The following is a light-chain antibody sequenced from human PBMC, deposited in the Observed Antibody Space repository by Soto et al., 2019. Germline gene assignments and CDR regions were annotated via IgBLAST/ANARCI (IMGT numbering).Light chain of an antibody. J-gene: IGKJ2*01. Sequence: DIQMTQSPSSLSASVGVRVTITCQASQGIVNCLNWYQQKPGKAPKLLIYDTSNLETGVPTRLSASAPGTDFTFTISSLQPEDTAMYYCQQCGHLPYTLVLGTKLEI. CDR2: DTS. V-gene: IGKV1-33*01. CDR1: QGIVNC. CDR3: QQCGHLPYT.